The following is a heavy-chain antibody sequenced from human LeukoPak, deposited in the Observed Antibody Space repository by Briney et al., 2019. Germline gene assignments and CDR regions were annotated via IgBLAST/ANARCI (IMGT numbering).Heavy chain of an antibody. CDR3: ATHSSRWYDHDAFDI. CDR1: GYSFTGSV. V-gene: IGHV1-58*02. Sequence: SVKVSCKASGYSFTGSVIQWVRQARGQSVEWIGWIVVGSGKTNYAQKFQERGTITRERSTSTAYMELSSLRSEDTALYYCATHSSRWYDHDAFDIWGQGTMVTVSA. CDR2: IVVGSGKT. D-gene: IGHD6-19*01. J-gene: IGHJ3*02.